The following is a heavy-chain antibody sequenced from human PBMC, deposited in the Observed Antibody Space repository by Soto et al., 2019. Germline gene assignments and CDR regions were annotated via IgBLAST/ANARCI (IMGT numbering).Heavy chain of an antibody. V-gene: IGHV1-69*13. D-gene: IGHD3-22*01. CDR3: ARPRITMIVVGGMDV. CDR2: IIPIFGTA. CDR1: GGTFSSYA. Sequence: GASVKVSCKASGGTFSSYAISWVRQAPGQGLEWMGGIIPIFGTANYEQKFQGRVTITADESTSTAYMELSSLRSEDTAVYYCARPRITMIVVGGMDVWGQGTTVTVSS. J-gene: IGHJ6*02.